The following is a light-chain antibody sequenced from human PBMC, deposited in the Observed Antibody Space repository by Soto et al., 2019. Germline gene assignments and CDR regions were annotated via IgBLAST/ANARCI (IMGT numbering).Light chain of an antibody. V-gene: IGLV2-14*03. CDR3: SSYASTTLLV. CDR1: SSDVGGFNY. J-gene: IGLJ2*01. Sequence: QSALTRPASVSGSPGQSITISCTGTSSDVGGFNYVSWYQHHPGKAPKLMIYDVTNRPSGVSDRFSGSKSGNTASLTISGLQAEDEAYYYCSSYASTTLLVFGGGTKLTVL. CDR2: DVT.